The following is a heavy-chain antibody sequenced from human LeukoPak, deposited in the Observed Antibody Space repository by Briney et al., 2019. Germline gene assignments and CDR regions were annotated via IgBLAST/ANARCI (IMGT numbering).Heavy chain of an antibody. V-gene: IGHV4-59*01. Sequence: SETLSLTCTVSGGSISSYYWSWIRQPPGKGLEWIGYIYYSGSTNYNPSLKSRVTISVDTSKNQFSLKLSSVTAADTAVYYCARGVPPEYYFDYWGQGTLVTASS. CDR3: ARGVPPEYYFDY. D-gene: IGHD1-14*01. CDR2: IYYSGST. CDR1: GGSISSYY. J-gene: IGHJ4*02.